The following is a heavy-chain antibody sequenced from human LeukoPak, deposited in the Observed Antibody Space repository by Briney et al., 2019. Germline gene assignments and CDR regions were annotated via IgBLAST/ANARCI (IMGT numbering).Heavy chain of an antibody. D-gene: IGHD2/OR15-2a*01. V-gene: IGHV3-9*01. CDR1: GFTFDDYA. CDR2: ISWNSGRI. CDR3: AKDGRIIVYYFDY. Sequence: PGRSLRLSCAASGFTFDDYAMHWVRQAPGKGLEWVSGISWNSGRIGYADSVEGRFTISRDNAKNSLYLQMNSLTAEDTAVYYCAKDGRIIVYYFDYWGQGTLVTVSS. J-gene: IGHJ4*02.